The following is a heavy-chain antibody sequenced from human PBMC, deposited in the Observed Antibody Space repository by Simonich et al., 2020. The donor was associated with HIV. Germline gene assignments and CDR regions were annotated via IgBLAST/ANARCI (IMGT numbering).Heavy chain of an antibody. V-gene: IGHV3-9*01. CDR1: GFTFDDYA. J-gene: IGHJ4*02. Sequence: EVQLVESGGGLVQPGRSLRLSCAASGFTFDDYAMHWVRQAPGKGLEGGSGIGWNSGSIGYADSVKGRFTISRDNAKNSLYLQMNSLRAEDTALYYCAKDKGAYYGSGSPVYWGQGTLVTVSS. D-gene: IGHD3-10*01. CDR3: AKDKGAYYGSGSPVY. CDR2: IGWNSGSI.